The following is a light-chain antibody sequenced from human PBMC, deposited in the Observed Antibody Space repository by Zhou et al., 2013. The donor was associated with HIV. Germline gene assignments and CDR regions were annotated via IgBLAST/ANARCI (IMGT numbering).Light chain of an antibody. Sequence: IQMTQSPPSLSAYVGDSVTCTCRASQNIGKSLSWYQYRPGRAPEVLIYDASTVRRGVPSRISASGSGTYFTLNIRDLQLEDAATYFCLHSHERPLSFGGGTKVEI. CDR2: DAS. J-gene: IGKJ4*01. V-gene: IGKV1-39*01. CDR3: LHSHERPLS. CDR1: QNIGKS.